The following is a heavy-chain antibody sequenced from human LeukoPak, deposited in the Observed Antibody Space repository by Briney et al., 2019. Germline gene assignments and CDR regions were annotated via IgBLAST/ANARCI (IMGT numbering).Heavy chain of an antibody. CDR1: GGSISGYY. D-gene: IGHD4-11*01. Sequence: SETLSLTCTVSGGSISGYYWSWIRQPPGKGLEWIGYMYDSGITNYNSSLKSRVTISVDTSKSQLSLKLSSVTAADTAVYYCARYSNYGDYYYYYMDVWGKGTTVTVSS. CDR2: MYDSGIT. CDR3: ARYSNYGDYYYYYMDV. J-gene: IGHJ6*03. V-gene: IGHV4-59*01.